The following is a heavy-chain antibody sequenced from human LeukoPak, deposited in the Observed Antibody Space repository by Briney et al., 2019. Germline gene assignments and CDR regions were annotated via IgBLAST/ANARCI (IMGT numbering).Heavy chain of an antibody. Sequence: PSETLSLTCTVSGGSINSSSYYWGWIRQPPGKGLEWIGSIYYSGSTYYNPSLKSRVTISVDTSKNQFSLKLSSVTATDTAVYYCARAIPYYYGSGRFQGPYYFDYWGQGALVTVSS. CDR1: GGSINSSSYY. CDR3: ARAIPYYYGSGRFQGPYYFDY. J-gene: IGHJ4*02. V-gene: IGHV4-39*07. CDR2: IYYSGST. D-gene: IGHD3-10*01.